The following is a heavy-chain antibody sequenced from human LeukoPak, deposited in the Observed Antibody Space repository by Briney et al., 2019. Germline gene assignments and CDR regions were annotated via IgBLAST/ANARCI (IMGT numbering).Heavy chain of an antibody. D-gene: IGHD7-27*01. Sequence: GGSLRLSCVASGFTFSNYWMTWVRQAPGKGLEWVANIKTDGSLVYYVDSVKGRFTISRDNAKNSLYLQMNSLRAEDTAVYYCARDLNWETYWGQGTLVTVSS. V-gene: IGHV3-7*01. CDR2: IKTDGSLV. CDR3: ARDLNWETY. CDR1: GFTFSNYW. J-gene: IGHJ4*02.